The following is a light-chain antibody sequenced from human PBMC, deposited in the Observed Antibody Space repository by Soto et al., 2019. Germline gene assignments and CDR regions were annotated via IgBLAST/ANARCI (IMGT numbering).Light chain of an antibody. V-gene: IGKV3-11*01. CDR3: QQRSNWPPIT. J-gene: IGKJ5*01. CDR1: QSVSSY. Sequence: EIVLTQSPGTLSLSPGEGATLSCRASQSVSSYLAWYQQKPGQAPTLLIYDASNRATGIPARFSGSGSGTDFTLTISSLEPEDFAVYYCQQRSNWPPITFGQGTRLEI. CDR2: DAS.